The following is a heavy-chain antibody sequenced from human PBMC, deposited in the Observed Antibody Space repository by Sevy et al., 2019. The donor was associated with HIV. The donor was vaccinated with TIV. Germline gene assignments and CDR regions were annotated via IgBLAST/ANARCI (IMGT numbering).Heavy chain of an antibody. V-gene: IGHV4-59*13. Sequence: SETLSLTCTVSGGSISYYYWTWIRQPPGKGLEWIGYIYDSGRTNYNPSLKSRVTISVDTSKNQFSLKLCSVTAADTAVYYCAREGFTSSSFGWFDPWGQGTLVTVSS. CDR1: GGSISYYY. CDR2: IYDSGRT. J-gene: IGHJ5*02. D-gene: IGHD6-13*01. CDR3: AREGFTSSSFGWFDP.